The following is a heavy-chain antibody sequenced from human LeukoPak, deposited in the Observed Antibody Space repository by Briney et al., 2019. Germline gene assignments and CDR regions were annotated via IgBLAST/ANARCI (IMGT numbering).Heavy chain of an antibody. J-gene: IGHJ4*02. CDR1: GGSISGYY. Sequence: PSETLSLTCTVSGGSISGYYWSWIRPPAGKGLEWIGRIYTSGSTNYNPSLKSRVSMSVDRSKNQFSLKLSSVTAADTAVYYCARVDYDSSGYPFFDYWGQGTLVTVSS. V-gene: IGHV4-4*07. CDR3: ARVDYDSSGYPFFDY. CDR2: IYTSGST. D-gene: IGHD3-22*01.